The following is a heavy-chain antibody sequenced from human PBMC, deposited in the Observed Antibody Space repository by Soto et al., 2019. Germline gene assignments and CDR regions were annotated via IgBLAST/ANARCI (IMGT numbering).Heavy chain of an antibody. CDR3: ARLGWGNGDSDY. CDR1: GGSISKRNSF. CDR2: ILYSGTT. Sequence: QLQLQESGPGLVKSSETLSLTCTVSGGSISKRNSFWGWIRQAPGKGLEWIASILYSGTTSYNSSLKRRVAISVDTSKNHFALELNSVTAADTAVYYCARLGWGNGDSDYWGEGTLVTVSS. D-gene: IGHD2-21*01. J-gene: IGHJ4*02. V-gene: IGHV4-39*01.